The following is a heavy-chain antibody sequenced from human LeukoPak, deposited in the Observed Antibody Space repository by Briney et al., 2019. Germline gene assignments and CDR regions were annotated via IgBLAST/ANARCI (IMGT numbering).Heavy chain of an antibody. CDR2: INPSGGST. J-gene: IGHJ4*02. CDR3: ARDNYGWYYFDY. V-gene: IGHV1-46*01. D-gene: IGHD6-19*01. Sequence: GASVKVSCKASGYTFTSYYMHWVRQAPGQGLEWMGIINPSGGSTSYAQKLQGRVTMTTDTSTSTAYMELRSLRSDDTAVYYCARDNYGWYYFDYWGQGTLVTVSS. CDR1: GYTFTSYY.